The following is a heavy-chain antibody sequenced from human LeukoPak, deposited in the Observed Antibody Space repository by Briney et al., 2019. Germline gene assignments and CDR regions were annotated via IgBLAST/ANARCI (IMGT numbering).Heavy chain of an antibody. Sequence: GGSLRLSCAASGFTFSNYWMSWVRQTPGKGLEWVANIKQDGSEKYYVDSVKGRFTISRDNAKNSLYLQMNSLRAEDTAVYYCARDWNARYYYYYMDVWGKGTTVTVSS. CDR3: ARDWNARYYYYYMDV. J-gene: IGHJ6*03. CDR2: IKQDGSEK. V-gene: IGHV3-7*01. D-gene: IGHD1-1*01. CDR1: GFTFSNYW.